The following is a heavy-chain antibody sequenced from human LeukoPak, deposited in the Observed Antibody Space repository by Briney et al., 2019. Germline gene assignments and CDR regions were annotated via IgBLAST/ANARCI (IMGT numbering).Heavy chain of an antibody. CDR3: ARSVQGVAAAAYGSYFDL. CDR2: ISGSGSAI. V-gene: IGHV3-48*03. J-gene: IGHJ2*01. CDR1: GFTFSSYE. D-gene: IGHD6-13*01. Sequence: GGSLRPSCAASGFTFSSYEMNWVRQAPGKGLEWVSYISGSGSAIYYANSVKGRFTISRDNAKNSLYLQMNSLRAEDTAVYYCARSVQGVAAAAYGSYFDLWGRGTLVTVSS.